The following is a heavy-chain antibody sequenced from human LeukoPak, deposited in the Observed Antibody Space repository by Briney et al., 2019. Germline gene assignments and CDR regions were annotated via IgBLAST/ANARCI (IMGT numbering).Heavy chain of an antibody. CDR3: AADYDSSGYYYVQH. Sequence: ASVKVSCKASGFTFTSSAVQWVRQARGQRLEWIGWIVVGSGNTNYAQKFQERVTITRDMSTSTAYMELSSLRSEDTAVYYCAADYDSSGYYYVQHWGQGTLVTVSS. CDR2: IVVGSGNT. CDR1: GFTFTSSA. D-gene: IGHD3-22*01. V-gene: IGHV1-58*01. J-gene: IGHJ1*01.